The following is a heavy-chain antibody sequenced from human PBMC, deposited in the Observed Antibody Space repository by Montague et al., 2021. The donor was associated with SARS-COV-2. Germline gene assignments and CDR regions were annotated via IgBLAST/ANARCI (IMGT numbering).Heavy chain of an antibody. Sequence: SETLSLTCTVSGGSISSYYCSWIRLPPGKGLEWIGYIYYCGSTNYNPSLKSRVTISVDTSTDQFSLKLSSVTVADTAVYYCAGGFDYWGQGTLVTVSS. J-gene: IGHJ4*02. CDR1: GGSISSYY. CDR3: AGGFDY. CDR2: IYYCGST. V-gene: IGHV4-59*01.